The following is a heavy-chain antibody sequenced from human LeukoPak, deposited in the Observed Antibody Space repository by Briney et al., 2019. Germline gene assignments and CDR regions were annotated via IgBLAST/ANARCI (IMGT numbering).Heavy chain of an antibody. CDR2: THYRSKWHS. CDR3: ARMVGLVSDL. CDR1: GDSVSSNSAA. V-gene: IGHV6-1*01. D-gene: IGHD3-10*01. Sequence: SQTLSLTCAISGDSVSSNSAAWNWIRQSPSRGLEWLGRTHYRSKWHSYYAPSVKSRITINPDTSKNQFSLQLKSVTPEDTAVYYCARMVGLVSDLWGQGTLVTVSS. J-gene: IGHJ5*02.